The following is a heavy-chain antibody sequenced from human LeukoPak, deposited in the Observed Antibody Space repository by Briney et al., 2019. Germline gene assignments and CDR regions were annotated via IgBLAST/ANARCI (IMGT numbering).Heavy chain of an antibody. J-gene: IGHJ4*02. CDR3: ARHRLTSGYLNFEY. D-gene: IGHD5-12*01. CDR2: IYYSGSA. CDR1: GGSISSSSYY. V-gene: IGHV4-39*01. Sequence: PSETLSLTCTVSGGSISSSSYYWGWIRQSPGKGLEWIGSIYYSGSAYYNPSLKSRLTISVDTSKNQFSLKLSSVTAADTAVYYCARHRLTSGYLNFEYWGQGTLVTVSS.